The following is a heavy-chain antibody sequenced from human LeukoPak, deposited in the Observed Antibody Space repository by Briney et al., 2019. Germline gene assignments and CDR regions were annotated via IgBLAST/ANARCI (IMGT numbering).Heavy chain of an antibody. J-gene: IGHJ5*02. CDR2: IYHSGGT. Sequence: ASETLSLTCAVSGGSIGSGGYSWSWIRQPPGKGLEWIGYIYHSGGTNYNPSLQNRVTMSVDRSKNQFSLQLSSVTAADTAVYCCARGPGVVVTAIRSWFDPWGQGTLVTVSP. CDR3: ARGPGVVVTAIRSWFDP. CDR1: GGSIGSGGYS. D-gene: IGHD2-21*02. V-gene: IGHV4-30-2*01.